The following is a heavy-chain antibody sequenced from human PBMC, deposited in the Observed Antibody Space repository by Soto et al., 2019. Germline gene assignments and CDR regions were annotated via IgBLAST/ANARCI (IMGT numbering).Heavy chain of an antibody. V-gene: IGHV4-34*01. Sequence: PSETLSLTCAVYGGSFSGYYWSWIRQPPGKGLEWIGEINHSGSTNYNPSLKSRVTISVDTSKNQFSLKLSSVTAADTAVYYCAGRFLEWLFPARYYYYGMDVWGQGTTVTVSS. J-gene: IGHJ6*02. CDR1: GGSFSGYY. D-gene: IGHD3-3*01. CDR3: AGRFLEWLFPARYYYYGMDV. CDR2: INHSGST.